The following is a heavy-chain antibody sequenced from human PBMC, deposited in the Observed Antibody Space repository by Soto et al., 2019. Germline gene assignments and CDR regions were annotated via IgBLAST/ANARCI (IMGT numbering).Heavy chain of an antibody. CDR2: ISSSGSTI. J-gene: IGHJ6*02. D-gene: IGHD3-16*01. CDR1: GFTFSSYE. Sequence: ESGGGLVQPGGSLRLSCAASGFTFSSYEMNWVRQAPGKGLEWVSYISSSGSTIYYADSVKGRFTISRDNAKNSLYLQMNSLRAEDTAVYYCARDGGVYYYYGMDVWGQGTTVTVSS. CDR3: ARDGGVYYYYGMDV. V-gene: IGHV3-48*03.